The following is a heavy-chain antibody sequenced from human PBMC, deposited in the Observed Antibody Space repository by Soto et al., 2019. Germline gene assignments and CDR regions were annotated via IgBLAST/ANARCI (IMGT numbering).Heavy chain of an antibody. Sequence: QVQLVQSGAEVKNPGASVKVSCKASGYTFTTYYMHWLRQARGQGLAWMGIITPIAGSTRYDQKFQDRFTMTRDTSTSTVYMELSSLRSEDTAVYYFARAVSTKTAPIDYWGQGTLVTVSS. D-gene: IGHD4-17*01. CDR3: ARAVSTKTAPIDY. J-gene: IGHJ4*02. CDR1: GYTFTTYY. CDR2: ITPIAGST. V-gene: IGHV1-46*01.